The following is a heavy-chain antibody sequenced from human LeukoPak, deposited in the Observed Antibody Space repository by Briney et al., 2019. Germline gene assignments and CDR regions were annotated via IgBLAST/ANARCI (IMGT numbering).Heavy chain of an antibody. CDR2: ISAGGGST. CDR3: AKDSSGSYYGKSDF. V-gene: IGHV3-23*01. Sequence: GGSLRLSCAASGVTFSNYAMSWVRQAPGKGLEWVSGISAGGGSTYYADSVKGRFTLSRDNSNNTPYLQMNSLRGEATAVYSCAKDSSGSYYGKSDFWGQGTLVAVSS. CDR1: GVTFSNYA. J-gene: IGHJ4*02. D-gene: IGHD1-26*01.